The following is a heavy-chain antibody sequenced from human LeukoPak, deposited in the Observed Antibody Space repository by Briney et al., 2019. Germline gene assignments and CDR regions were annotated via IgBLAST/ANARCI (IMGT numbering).Heavy chain of an antibody. J-gene: IGHJ5*02. V-gene: IGHV1-69*04. CDR2: IIPILGIA. D-gene: IGHD2-2*01. CDR1: GGTFSSYA. Sequence: SVKVSCKASGGTFSSYAISWVRQAPGQGLEWMGRIIPILGIANYAQKFQGRVTITADKSTSTAYMELSSLRSEDTAVYYCARARSGYCSSTSCYRNWFDPWGQGTLVTVSS. CDR3: ARARSGYCSSTSCYRNWFDP.